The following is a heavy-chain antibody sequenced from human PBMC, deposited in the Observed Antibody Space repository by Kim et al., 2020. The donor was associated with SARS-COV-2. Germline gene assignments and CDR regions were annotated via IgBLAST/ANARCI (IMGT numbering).Heavy chain of an antibody. CDR1: GGSISSYY. V-gene: IGHV4-59*13. CDR3: ARVGVVVVPAAMSYWFDP. Sequence: SETLSLTCTVSGGSISSYYWSWIRQPPGKGLEWIGYIYYSGSTNYNPSLKSRVTISVDTSKNQFSLKLSSVTAADTAVYYCARVGVVVVPAAMSYWFDPWGQGTLVTVSS. D-gene: IGHD2-2*01. CDR2: IYYSGST. J-gene: IGHJ5*02.